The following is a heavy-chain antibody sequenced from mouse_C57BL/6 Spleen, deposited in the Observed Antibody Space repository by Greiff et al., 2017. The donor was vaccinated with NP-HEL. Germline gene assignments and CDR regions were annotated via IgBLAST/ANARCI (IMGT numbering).Heavy chain of an antibody. CDR2: INPNNGGT. J-gene: IGHJ3*01. CDR1: GYTFTDYN. V-gene: IGHV1-18*01. Sequence: EVQLQQSGPELVKPGASVKLPCKASGYTFTDYNMDWVKQSHGQSLEWIGDINPNNGGTIYNQKFKGKATLTVDKSSSTAYMELRSLTSEDTAVYYCARVGMGRFAYWGQGTLVTVSA. D-gene: IGHD4-1*01. CDR3: ARVGMGRFAY.